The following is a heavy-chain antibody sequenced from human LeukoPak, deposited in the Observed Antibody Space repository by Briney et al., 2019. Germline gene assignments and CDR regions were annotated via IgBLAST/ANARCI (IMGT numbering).Heavy chain of an antibody. Sequence: GGSLRLSCAASGFTFSSYGMHWVRQAPGKGLEWVGVISYDGSDEYYTDSVKGRFTISRDNSKNTVYLQMNSLRADDTAVYYCARDFTPEWFDIHWGQGTLVTVS. CDR1: GFTFSSYG. CDR3: ARDFTPEWFDIH. CDR2: ISYDGSDE. V-gene: IGHV3-30*03. J-gene: IGHJ4*02. D-gene: IGHD3-3*01.